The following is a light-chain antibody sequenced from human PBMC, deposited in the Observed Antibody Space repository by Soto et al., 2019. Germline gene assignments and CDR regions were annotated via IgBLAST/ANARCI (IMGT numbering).Light chain of an antibody. V-gene: IGKV1-12*01. J-gene: IGKJ2*01. CDR1: QGIDSW. CDR2: SAS. CDR3: QRTNSFHTYT. Sequence: DIQMTQSPSSVSASVGDRVTITCRASQGIDSWLAWYQQKPGKAPRILIYSASTLQSGVPSSFSGSGSATDFTLPITGLQPPDFATYFCQRTNSFHTYTFGQGTKVDIK.